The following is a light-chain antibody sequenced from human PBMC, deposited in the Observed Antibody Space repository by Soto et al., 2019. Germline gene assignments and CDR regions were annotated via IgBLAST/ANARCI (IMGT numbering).Light chain of an antibody. J-gene: IGKJ1*01. Sequence: DIVMTQSPESLAVSLGERATSNCKSSQSVLYSSNNKNYLAGYQQKPGQPPKLLIYWASTRESGVPDRFSGSGSGTDFTLTISSLQAEDVAVYYCQQYFRPWTFGQGTKVEIK. V-gene: IGKV4-1*01. CDR2: WAS. CDR1: QSVLYSSNNKNY. CDR3: QQYFRPWT.